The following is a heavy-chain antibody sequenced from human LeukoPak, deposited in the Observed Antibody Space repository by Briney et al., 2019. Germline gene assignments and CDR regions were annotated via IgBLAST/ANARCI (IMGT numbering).Heavy chain of an antibody. D-gene: IGHD1-14*01. J-gene: IGHJ4*02. Sequence: GGSLRLSCAASGFTFSSYAMHWVRQAPGKGLEWVAVISYDGAQRYYADSVKGRFTISRDNSKNTLYLQMNSLRTEDTAVYYCARIDRARSGSDYWGQGTLVTVSS. CDR3: ARIDRARSGSDY. V-gene: IGHV3-30-3*01. CDR2: ISYDGAQR. CDR1: GFTFSSYA.